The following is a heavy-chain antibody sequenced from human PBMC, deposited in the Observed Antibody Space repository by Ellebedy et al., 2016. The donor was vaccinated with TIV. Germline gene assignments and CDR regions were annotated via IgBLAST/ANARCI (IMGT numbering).Heavy chain of an antibody. CDR3: ARDSIVGAVDY. D-gene: IGHD1-26*01. J-gene: IGHJ4*02. V-gene: IGHV1-3*01. CDR2: INAGNGNT. Sequence: ASVKVSCKASGHTFTSYAMHWVRQAPGQRLEWMGWINAGNGNTKYSQKFQGRVTITRDTSASTAYMELSSLRSEDTAVYYCARDSIVGAVDYWGQGTLVTVSS. CDR1: GHTFTSYA.